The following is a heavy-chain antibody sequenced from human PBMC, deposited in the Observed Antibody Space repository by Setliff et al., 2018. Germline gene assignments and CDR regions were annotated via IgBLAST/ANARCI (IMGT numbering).Heavy chain of an antibody. CDR2: IKQDGSEK. D-gene: IGHD3-10*01. Sequence: GGSLRLSCAASGFTLSSYWMNWVRQAPGKGLEWVANIKQDGSEKDYVDSVKGRFTISRDRAKNSLYLQMNSLRAEDTAVYYCARDGVFYAMDFWGQGTTVTVSS. CDR3: ARDGVFYAMDF. V-gene: IGHV3-7*01. CDR1: GFTLSSYW. J-gene: IGHJ6*02.